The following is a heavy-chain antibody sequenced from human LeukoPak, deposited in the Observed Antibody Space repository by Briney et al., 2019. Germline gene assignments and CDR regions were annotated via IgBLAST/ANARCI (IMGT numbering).Heavy chain of an antibody. Sequence: SETLSLTCTVSGGSISSYYWSWIRQPPGKGLEWIGYIYYSGSTNYNPSLKSRVTISVDTSKNQFPLKLSSVTAADTAVYYCARSRIGIAARPNYYYYYMDVWGKGTTVTVSS. D-gene: IGHD6-6*01. V-gene: IGHV4-59*01. J-gene: IGHJ6*03. CDR3: ARSRIGIAARPNYYYYYMDV. CDR2: IYYSGST. CDR1: GGSISSYY.